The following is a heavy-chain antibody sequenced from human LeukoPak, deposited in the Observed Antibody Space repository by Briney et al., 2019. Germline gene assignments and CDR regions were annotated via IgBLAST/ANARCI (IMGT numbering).Heavy chain of an antibody. Sequence: PGASLRLSCAASGFTFSSYWMSWVRQAPGKGLEWVANIKQDGSEEYYVDSVKGRFTISRDNAKNSLYLQMNSLRAEDTAVYYCARGIHTYYYDSSGYYYVYFDYWGQGTLVTVSS. CDR2: IKQDGSEE. D-gene: IGHD3-22*01. V-gene: IGHV3-7*01. CDR3: ARGIHTYYYDSSGYYYVYFDY. J-gene: IGHJ4*02. CDR1: GFTFSSYW.